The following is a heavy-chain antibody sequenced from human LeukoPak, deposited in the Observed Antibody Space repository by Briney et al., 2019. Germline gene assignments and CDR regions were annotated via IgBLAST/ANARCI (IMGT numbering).Heavy chain of an antibody. CDR3: ARAGIPGYCTNVTCSNWLDP. CDR1: GDTFTTYA. Sequence: GASVKVSCKASGDTFTTYAIIWVRQAPGQGLEWMGGIIPMFDTPNYAQRLQGRVTITADKSTKTAYMELTSLRSEDTAVYHCARAGIPGYCTNVTCSNWLDPWGQGTLVTVSS. J-gene: IGHJ5*02. CDR2: IIPMFDTP. D-gene: IGHD2-8*01. V-gene: IGHV1-69*06.